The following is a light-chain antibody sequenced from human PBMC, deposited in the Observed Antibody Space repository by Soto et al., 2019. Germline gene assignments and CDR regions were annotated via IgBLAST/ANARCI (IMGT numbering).Light chain of an antibody. CDR3: SSYTSSSTVV. V-gene: IGLV2-14*01. CDR2: DVS. CDR1: SSDVGGYNY. J-gene: IGLJ2*01. Sequence: QSALTHPASVSGSPGQSITISCTGTSSDVGGYNYVSWYQQHPGKAPKLMIYDVSNRPSGVSNRFSGSKSGDTASLTISGLQAEDEADYHCSSYTSSSTVVFGGGTKVTVL.